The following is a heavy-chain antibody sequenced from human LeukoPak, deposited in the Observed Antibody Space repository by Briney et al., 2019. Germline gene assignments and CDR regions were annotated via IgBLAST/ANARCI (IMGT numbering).Heavy chain of an antibody. J-gene: IGHJ3*02. CDR2: IYPGDSDT. D-gene: IGHD3-10*02. Sequence: GEPLKISCKGSGYSFTSYWIGWVRQMPGKGLEWMGIIYPGDSDTRYSPSFQGQVTISADKSISTAYLQWSSLKASDTAMYYCASTMLPRLNAFDIWGQGTMVTVSS. V-gene: IGHV5-51*01. CDR3: ASTMLPRLNAFDI. CDR1: GYSFTSYW.